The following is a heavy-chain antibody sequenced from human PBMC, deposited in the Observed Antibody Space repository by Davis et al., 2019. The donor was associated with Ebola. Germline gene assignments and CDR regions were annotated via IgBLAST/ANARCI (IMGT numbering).Heavy chain of an antibody. Sequence: ESLKISCAASGFPFSSYSIHWVRQPPGKGLEWIGEINHSGSTNYNPSLKSRVPISVDTSKNQFSLKLSSVTAADTAVYYCARGTAYGGNSVWFDPWGQGTLVTVSS. V-gene: IGHV4-34*01. CDR3: ARGTAYGGNSVWFDP. CDR1: GFPFSSYS. J-gene: IGHJ5*02. CDR2: INHSGST. D-gene: IGHD4-23*01.